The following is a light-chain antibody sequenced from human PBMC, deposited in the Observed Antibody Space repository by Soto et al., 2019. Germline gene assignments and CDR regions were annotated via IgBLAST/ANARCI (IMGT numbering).Light chain of an antibody. CDR2: WAS. Sequence: DIVMTQSPDSLTVSLGERATINCKSSQSVLYNSNNKNYLAWYQQKPGQPPKLLIYWASTRESGVPDRFSGSGSGTIFTLTISSLQAEDVAVYYCQQYYTTPPTFGGGTKVEI. J-gene: IGKJ4*01. V-gene: IGKV4-1*01. CDR3: QQYYTTPPT. CDR1: QSVLYNSNNKNY.